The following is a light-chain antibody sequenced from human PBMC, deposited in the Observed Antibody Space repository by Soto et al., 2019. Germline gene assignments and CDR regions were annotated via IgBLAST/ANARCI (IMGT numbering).Light chain of an antibody. CDR2: AAS. CDR1: QNIDTY. V-gene: IGKV1-39*01. CDR3: QQANSFKLT. J-gene: IGKJ4*01. Sequence: DIQMTQSPSSLSASFGDRVTLTCRASQNIDTYLNWYQQKPGTAPKLLMYAASSLHSGVPSRFSGSGSGTDFTLTISSLQPEGFATYFCQQANSFKLTFGGGTKVEIK.